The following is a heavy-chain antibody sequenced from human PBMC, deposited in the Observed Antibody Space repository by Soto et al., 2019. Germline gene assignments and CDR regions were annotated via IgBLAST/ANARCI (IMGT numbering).Heavy chain of an antibody. CDR3: ARDRGFYSMDV. V-gene: IGHV4-59*01. CDR2: IYYSGST. J-gene: IGHJ6*02. CDR1: GGFINNYY. Sequence: SETLSLTCNVSGGFINNYYWSWIRQPPGKGLEWIGYIYYSGSTNYNPSLKSRVTISIDTSKTQFSLKLTSVTAADTAVYYCARDRGFYSMDVWGQGTTVTVSS. D-gene: IGHD3-16*01.